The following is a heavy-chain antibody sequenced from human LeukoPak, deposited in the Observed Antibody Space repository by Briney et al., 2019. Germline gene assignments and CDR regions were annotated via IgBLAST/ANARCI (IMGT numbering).Heavy chain of an antibody. CDR2: IYDDGSKE. CDR1: GFTFSNYG. V-gene: IGHV3-33*01. J-gene: IGHJ4*02. CDR3: ARDFKSGYVDS. D-gene: IGHD3-3*01. Sequence: GGSLRLSCAASGFTFSNYGMHWVRQAPGKGLEWVAVIYDDGSKEYFADSVKGRFTTSRDNSKNTVVLQMNSLRGEDTAVYYCARDFKSGYVDSWGQGTLVTVSS.